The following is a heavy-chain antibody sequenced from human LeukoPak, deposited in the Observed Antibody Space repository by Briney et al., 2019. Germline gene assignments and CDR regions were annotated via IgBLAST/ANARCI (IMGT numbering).Heavy chain of an antibody. D-gene: IGHD3-10*01. V-gene: IGHV3-30-3*01. J-gene: IGHJ4*02. CDR3: ARERGEVDY. CDR2: ISYDGSNK. CDR1: GFTFSSYA. Sequence: GGSLRLSCAASGFTFSSYAMHWVRQAPGKGLEWVAVISYDGSNKYYADSVKGRFTISRDNSKNTLYLQMNSLRPEDTAVHYCARERGEVDYWGQGTLVTVSS.